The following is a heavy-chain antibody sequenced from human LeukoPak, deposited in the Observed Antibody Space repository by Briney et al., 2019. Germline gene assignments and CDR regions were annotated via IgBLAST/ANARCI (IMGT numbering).Heavy chain of an antibody. CDR2: INAGNGNT. D-gene: IGHD3-10*01. Sequence: VSVKVSCKASGYTFTSYAMHWVRQAPGQRLEWMGWINAGNGNTKYSQKFQGRVTITRDTSASTAYMELSSLRSEDTAVYYCARSILWFGDLSGMDVWGKGTTVTVSS. CDR1: GYTFTSYA. J-gene: IGHJ6*04. V-gene: IGHV1-3*01. CDR3: ARSILWFGDLSGMDV.